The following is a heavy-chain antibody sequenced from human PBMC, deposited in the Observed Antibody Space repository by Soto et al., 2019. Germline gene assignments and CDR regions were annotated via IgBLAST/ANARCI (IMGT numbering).Heavy chain of an antibody. CDR3: ARIVVIPAAPDYYNYYGVDV. CDR1: GGSISSGGYY. J-gene: IGHJ6*02. D-gene: IGHD2-2*01. V-gene: IGHV4-31*11. CDR2: IYYSGST. Sequence: PSETLSLTCAVSGGSISSGGYYWSWIRQHPGKGLEWIGYIYYSGSTYYNLSLKSRVTMSVDTSKNQFSLKISSVTAADTSVYYCARIVVIPAAPDYYNYYGVDVWGQGTTVTVSS.